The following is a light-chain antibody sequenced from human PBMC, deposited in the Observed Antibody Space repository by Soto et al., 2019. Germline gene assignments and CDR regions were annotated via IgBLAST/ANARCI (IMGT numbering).Light chain of an antibody. V-gene: IGLV1-40*01. CDR2: GNS. J-gene: IGLJ2*01. CDR1: SSNIGAHYD. CDR3: QSYDSRLNGVI. Sequence: QSALTQPPSVSGAPGQRVTISCTGSSSNIGAHYDAHWHQQLPGTAPKLLIYGNSNRPSGVPDRFSGSKSGTSASLAITGLQAEDEADYYCQSYDSRLNGVIFGGGTKLTVL.